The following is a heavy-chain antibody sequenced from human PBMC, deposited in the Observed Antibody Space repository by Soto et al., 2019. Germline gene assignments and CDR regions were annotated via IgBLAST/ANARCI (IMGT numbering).Heavy chain of an antibody. CDR2: IHYSGTT. J-gene: IGHJ4*02. D-gene: IGHD3-10*01. V-gene: IGHV4-39*01. Sequence: SETLSLTCSVSGGSISSSDYYWGWIRQPPGKGLEWIGSIHYSGTTYYNPSLKSRVTISVDTSKNQFSLKLTSVTAADTAVYYCARRGSASYWIDYWGQGTLGT. CDR1: GGSISSSDYY. CDR3: ARRGSASYWIDY.